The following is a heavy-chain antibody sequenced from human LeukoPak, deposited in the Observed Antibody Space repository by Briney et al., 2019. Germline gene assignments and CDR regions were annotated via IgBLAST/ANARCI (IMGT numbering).Heavy chain of an antibody. D-gene: IGHD2-21*02. CDR1: GFRFKNFA. J-gene: IGHJ4*02. V-gene: IGHV3-21*01. Sequence: GGSLRLSCAASGFRFKNFAMAWVRQPPGKGLEWVSSISSSSSYIYYADSVKGRFTISRDNAKNSLYLQMNSLRAEDTAVYYCARDMGGDCHDYWGQGTLVTVSS. CDR3: ARDMGGDCHDY. CDR2: ISSSSSYI.